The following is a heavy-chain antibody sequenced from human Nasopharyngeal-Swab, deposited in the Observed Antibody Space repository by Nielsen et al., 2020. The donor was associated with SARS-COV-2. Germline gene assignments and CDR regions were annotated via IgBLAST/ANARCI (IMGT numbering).Heavy chain of an antibody. CDR2: IIPIVGTP. J-gene: IGHJ4*02. Sequence: SVKVSCKPSGGTLSNYAISWVRQAPGQGLEWMGRIIPIVGTPNYAQKFQGRVTMTTDTSTSTAYMELRTLRSDDTAVYYCARGDNGSYSDYWGQGTLVTVSS. D-gene: IGHD1-26*01. CDR3: ARGDNGSYSDY. V-gene: IGHV1-69*04. CDR1: GGTLSNYA.